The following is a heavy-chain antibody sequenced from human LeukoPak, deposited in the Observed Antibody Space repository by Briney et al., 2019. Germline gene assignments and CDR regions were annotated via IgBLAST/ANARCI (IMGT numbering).Heavy chain of an antibody. Sequence: GGSLRLSCAAPGFTFSSYWMSWVRQAPGKGLEWVANIKQDGSGKYYVDSVKGRFTISRDNAKNALYLQMNSLRIEDTAIYYCEAYGSVWGQGTLVAVSS. CDR1: GFTFSSYW. J-gene: IGHJ4*02. D-gene: IGHD3-10*01. CDR3: EAYGSV. V-gene: IGHV3-7*03. CDR2: IKQDGSGK.